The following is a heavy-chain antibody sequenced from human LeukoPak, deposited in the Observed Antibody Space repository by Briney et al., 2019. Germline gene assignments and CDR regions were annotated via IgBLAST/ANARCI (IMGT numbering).Heavy chain of an antibody. CDR1: GGSISSYN. V-gene: IGHV4-59*01. CDR2: IYYSGST. J-gene: IGHJ5*02. D-gene: IGHD5-18*01. CDR3: AREPTTRGYNYAYRGFDP. Sequence: SETLSLTCTVSGGSISSYNWNWIRQPPGKGLEWIGYIYYSGSTNYNPSLKSRVTISIDTSKNQFSLKLSSVTAADTAMYYCAREPTTRGYNYAYRGFDPWGLGTLVTVSS.